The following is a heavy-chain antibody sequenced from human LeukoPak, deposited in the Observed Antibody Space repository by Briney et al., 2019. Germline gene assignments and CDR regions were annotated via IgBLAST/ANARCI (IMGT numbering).Heavy chain of an antibody. CDR3: AKDRQQWLVYYFDY. CDR2: INRDGSST. Sequence: SGGSLRLSCAASGIIFSNYWMHWVRHAPGKGLVWVSRINRDGSSTSYADSVKGRFTISRDNSKNTLYLQMNSLRAEDTAVYYCAKDRQQWLVYYFDYWGQGTLVTVSS. D-gene: IGHD6-19*01. J-gene: IGHJ4*02. CDR1: GIIFSNYW. V-gene: IGHV3-74*01.